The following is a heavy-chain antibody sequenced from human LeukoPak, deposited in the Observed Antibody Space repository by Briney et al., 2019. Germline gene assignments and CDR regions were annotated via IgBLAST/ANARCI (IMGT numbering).Heavy chain of an antibody. CDR2: NSSSSSYT. Sequence: GGSLRLTCAASGFTFSDYYMSWIRQAPGKGLEGVSYNSSSSSYTNYEDSVKGRFTISIDNAKNSLYLQMNSLTAADTAVYYCAKDYGHWFDSWGQGTLVTVSS. J-gene: IGHJ5*01. V-gene: IGHV3-11*05. CDR3: AKDYGHWFDS. CDR1: GFTFSDYY. D-gene: IGHD3-10*01.